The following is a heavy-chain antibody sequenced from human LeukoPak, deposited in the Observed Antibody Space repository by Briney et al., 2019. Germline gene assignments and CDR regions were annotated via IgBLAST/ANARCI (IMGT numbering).Heavy chain of an antibody. CDR2: ISGSGGST. V-gene: IGHV3-23*01. D-gene: IGHD3-16*02. Sequence: GGSLRLSCAASGFTFSSYAMSWVRQAPGKGLEWVSAISGSGGSTYYADSVKGRFTVSRDNSKNTLYLQMNSLRAEDTAVYYCAKRRITFGGVIGPFDYWGQGTLVTVSS. CDR1: GFTFSSYA. J-gene: IGHJ4*02. CDR3: AKRRITFGGVIGPFDY.